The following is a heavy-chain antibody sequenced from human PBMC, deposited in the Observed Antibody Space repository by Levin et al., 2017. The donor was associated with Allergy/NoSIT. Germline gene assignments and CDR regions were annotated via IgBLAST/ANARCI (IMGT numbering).Heavy chain of an antibody. J-gene: IGHJ6*03. CDR2: ISISSSPI. Sequence: GESLKISCAASGFTFSTYSMNWVRQAPGQGLEWISYISISSSPIYYADSVKGRFTISRDNAKKSLYLQMNSLRDEDTAVYYCARASTDGPYYYYMDVWGKGTTVTVSS. D-gene: IGHD5-24*01. CDR3: ARASTDGPYYYYMDV. CDR1: GFTFSTYS. V-gene: IGHV3-48*02.